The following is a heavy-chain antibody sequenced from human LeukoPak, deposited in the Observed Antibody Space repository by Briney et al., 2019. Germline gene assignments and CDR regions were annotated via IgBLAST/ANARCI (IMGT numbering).Heavy chain of an antibody. D-gene: IGHD1-26*01. V-gene: IGHV1-69*01. Sequence: SVKVSCKASGGTFSSYAVSWVRQAPGQGLEWMGGIIPIFGTANYAQKFQGRVTITADESTSTAYMELSSLRSEDTAVYYCARGAGGIDAFDIWGQGTMVTVSS. CDR1: GGTFSSYA. CDR3: ARGAGGIDAFDI. CDR2: IIPIFGTA. J-gene: IGHJ3*02.